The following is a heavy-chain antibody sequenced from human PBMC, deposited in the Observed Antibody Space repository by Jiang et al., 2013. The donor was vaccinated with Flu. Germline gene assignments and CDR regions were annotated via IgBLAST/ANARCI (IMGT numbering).Heavy chain of an antibody. CDR2: IYHSGST. J-gene: IGHJ5*02. CDR1: GYSISSGYY. D-gene: IGHD2-15*01. V-gene: IGHV4-38-2*01. Sequence: GSGLVKPSETLSLTCAVSGYSISSGYYWGWIRQPPGKGLEWIGSIYHSGSTYYNPSLKSRVTISVDTSKNQFSLKLSSVTAADTAVYYCARVMVVAAINWFDPWGQGTLVTVSS. CDR3: ARVMVVAAINWFDP.